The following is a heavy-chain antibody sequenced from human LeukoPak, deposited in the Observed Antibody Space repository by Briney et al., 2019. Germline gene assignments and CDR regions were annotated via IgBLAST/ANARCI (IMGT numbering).Heavy chain of an antibody. Sequence: SVKVSCKASGGTFSSYAISWVRQAPGQGLEWMGGIIPIFGTANYAQRFQGRVTITRDTSASTAYMELSSLRSEDTAVYFCARDLIVPAASDYWGQGTLVTVSS. J-gene: IGHJ4*02. V-gene: IGHV1-69*05. CDR3: ARDLIVPAASDY. CDR2: IIPIFGTA. CDR1: GGTFSSYA. D-gene: IGHD2-2*01.